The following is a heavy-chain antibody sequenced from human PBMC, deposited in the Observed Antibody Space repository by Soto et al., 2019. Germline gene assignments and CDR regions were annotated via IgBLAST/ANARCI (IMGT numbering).Heavy chain of an antibody. CDR1: GFTFSSYG. J-gene: IGHJ4*02. CDR3: ATAPEESIAVADPGEVDY. D-gene: IGHD6-19*01. CDR2: IWYDGSNK. Sequence: QVQLVESGGGVVQPGRSLRLSCAASGFTFSSYGMHWVRQAPGKGLEWVAVIWYDGSNKYYADSVKGRFTISRDNSKKTLYRQRTRLRAEDPAVYYCATAPEESIAVADPGEVDYWGQGTLVTVSS. V-gene: IGHV3-33*03.